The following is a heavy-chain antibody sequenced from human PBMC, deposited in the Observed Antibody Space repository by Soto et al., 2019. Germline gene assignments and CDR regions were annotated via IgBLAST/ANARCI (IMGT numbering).Heavy chain of an antibody. J-gene: IGHJ1*01. CDR1: GVSVSRDYQ. CDR2: ISYSGSP. Sequence: SETLSLTCTVSGVSVSRDYQWIWIRQPPGKGLEWIGHISYSGSPYYHPSLRSRLSISVDTSKNQFSLKMKSVTAADTAVYYWARAWNFWGQVTLVTVSS. CDR3: ARAWNF. D-gene: IGHD1-7*01. V-gene: IGHV4-30-4*01.